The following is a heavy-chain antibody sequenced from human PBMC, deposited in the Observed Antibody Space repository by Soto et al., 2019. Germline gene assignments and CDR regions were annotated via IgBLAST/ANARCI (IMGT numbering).Heavy chain of an antibody. V-gene: IGHV4-59*08. J-gene: IGHJ6*03. D-gene: IGHD4-4*01. CDR2: IYYSGST. Sequence: PSETLSLTCTVSGGSISSYYWSWIRQPPGKGLEWIGYIYYSGSTNYNPSLKSRVTISVDTSKNQFSLKLSSVTAADTAVYYCGRHGGYSNAKGYYYYMDVWGKGTTVTVSS. CDR1: GGSISSYY. CDR3: GRHGGYSNAKGYYYYMDV.